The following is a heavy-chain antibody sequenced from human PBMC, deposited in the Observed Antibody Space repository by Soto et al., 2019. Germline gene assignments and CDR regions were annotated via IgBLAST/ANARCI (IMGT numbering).Heavy chain of an antibody. CDR3: ARDLTTATGAFDY. D-gene: IGHD6-13*01. CDR2: ISSSSKNI. CDR1: GFSLRSYS. Sequence: ESGGGLVKPGGSLRLSCAASGFSLRSYSMNWVRQAPGKGLEWVSSISSSSKNIYYADSVKGRFTISRDNAKNSLYLQVNSLRDEDTAVYFCARDLTTATGAFDYWGQGTLVTVSS. J-gene: IGHJ4*02. V-gene: IGHV3-21*01.